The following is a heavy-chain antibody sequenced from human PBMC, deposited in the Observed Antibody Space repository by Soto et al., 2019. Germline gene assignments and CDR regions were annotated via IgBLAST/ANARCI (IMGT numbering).Heavy chain of an antibody. CDR3: TRTRGQLLADAFDI. J-gene: IGHJ3*02. V-gene: IGHV6-1*01. CDR1: GDSVSTNTAA. CDR2: TYYRSKWYF. D-gene: IGHD2-2*01. Sequence: SQTLSLTCAISGDSVSTNTAAWNWVRQSQSRGLEWLGMTYYRSKWYFDYAVSVKSRITITPDTSKNQFSLHLDSVTPGDTAVYYCTRTRGQLLADAFDIWGLGTMVTASS.